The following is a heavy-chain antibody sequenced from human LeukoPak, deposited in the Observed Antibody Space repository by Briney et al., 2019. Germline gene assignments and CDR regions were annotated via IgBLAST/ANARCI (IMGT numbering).Heavy chain of an antibody. CDR1: GGSISSYY. CDR3: AGSITIFGVVIIPYAFDI. Sequence: SETLSLTCTVSGGSISSYYWSWIRQPAGKGLEWIGRIYTSESTNYNPSLKSRVTMSVDTSKNQFSLKLSSVTAADTAVYYCAGSITIFGVVIIPYAFDIWGQGTMVTVSS. V-gene: IGHV4-4*07. J-gene: IGHJ3*02. D-gene: IGHD3-3*01. CDR2: IYTSEST.